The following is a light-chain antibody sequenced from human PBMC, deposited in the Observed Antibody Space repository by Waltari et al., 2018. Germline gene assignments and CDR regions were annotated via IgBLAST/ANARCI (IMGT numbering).Light chain of an antibody. CDR3: AAWDASLGGYL. Sequence: QSVLTQPPSASGTPGQRVTLSCGGSRSNVETDNVYWYQQLPGTTPKLLIYNDDQRPSGVPDRFSGSKSGTSASLAISGLRSEDDADYYCAAWDASLGGYLFGTGTKVTVL. CDR1: RSNVETDN. V-gene: IGLV1-47*02. CDR2: NDD. J-gene: IGLJ1*01.